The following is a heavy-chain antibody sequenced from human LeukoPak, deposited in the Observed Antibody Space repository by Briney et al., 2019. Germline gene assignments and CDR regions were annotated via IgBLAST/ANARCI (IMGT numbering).Heavy chain of an antibody. V-gene: IGHV4-34*01. D-gene: IGHD1-26*01. CDR2: INHSGGT. Sequence: GSLRLSCAASGFTFDDYGMSWVRQAPGKGLEWIGDINHSGGTSYNPSLKSRASVSLDTSKNQFSLYLTSVTAANTAVYFCARFPDSEPIDNWGQGTLVTVSS. CDR1: GFTFDDYG. J-gene: IGHJ4*02. CDR3: ARFPDSEPIDN.